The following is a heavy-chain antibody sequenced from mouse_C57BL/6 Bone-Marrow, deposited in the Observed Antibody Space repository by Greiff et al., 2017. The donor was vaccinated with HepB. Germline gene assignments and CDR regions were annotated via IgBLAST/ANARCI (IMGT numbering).Heavy chain of an antibody. CDR2: IYPSDSET. D-gene: IGHD4-1*01. CDR1: GYTFTSYW. Sequence: QVQLQQPGAELVRPGSSVKLSCKASGYTFTSYWMDWVKQRPGQGLEWIGNIYPSDSETHYNQKFKDKATLTVDKSSSTAYMQLSSLTSEDSAVYYCARGGANGVYAMDYWGQGTSVTVSS. V-gene: IGHV1-61*01. CDR3: ARGGANGVYAMDY. J-gene: IGHJ4*01.